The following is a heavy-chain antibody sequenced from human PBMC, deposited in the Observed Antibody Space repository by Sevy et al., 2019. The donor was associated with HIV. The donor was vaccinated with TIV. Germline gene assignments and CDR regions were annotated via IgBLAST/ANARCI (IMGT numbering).Heavy chain of an antibody. J-gene: IGHJ4*02. CDR1: GFTFSDYY. V-gene: IGHV3-11*01. CDR2: ISSSGNSI. CDR3: ARAGGDWDIDY. Sequence: GGSLRLSCAASGFTFSDYYISWVRQAPGKGLEWVSYISSSGNSIYYADSVKGRFTVSRDNAKNSLYLQMNGLRGEDTAVYYCARAGGDWDIDYWGQGTLVTVSS. D-gene: IGHD2-21*02.